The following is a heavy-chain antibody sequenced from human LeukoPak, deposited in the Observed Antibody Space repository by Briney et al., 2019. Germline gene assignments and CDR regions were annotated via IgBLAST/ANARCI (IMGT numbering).Heavy chain of an antibody. CDR3: ARIQRGFCDGGDCPYYFVY. CDR1: GCSISNYY. J-gene: IGHJ4*02. D-gene: IGHD2-21*01. CDR2: IFNSGDT. V-gene: IGHV4-59*08. Sequence: SETLSLTCTVSGCSISNYYWSWIRQPPGKGLEWVAYIFNSGDTRYNPSLKSRGTMSVDTSNNQFSLKLNSVNAADSAGYYCARIQRGFCDGGDCPYYFVYWGRGTLVTVSS.